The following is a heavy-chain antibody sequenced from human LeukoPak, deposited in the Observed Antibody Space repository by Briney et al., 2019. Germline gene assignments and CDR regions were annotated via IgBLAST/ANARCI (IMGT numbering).Heavy chain of an antibody. Sequence: PGGSLRLSCAASGFTFSSYSMNWVRQAPGKGLEWVSSISSSSYIYYADSVKGRFTISRDNAKNSLYLQMNSLRAEDTAVYYCARDRAAGTVGNWFDPWGQGTLVTVSS. CDR2: ISSSSYI. D-gene: IGHD6-13*01. J-gene: IGHJ5*02. CDR1: GFTFSSYS. CDR3: ARDRAAGTVGNWFDP. V-gene: IGHV3-21*01.